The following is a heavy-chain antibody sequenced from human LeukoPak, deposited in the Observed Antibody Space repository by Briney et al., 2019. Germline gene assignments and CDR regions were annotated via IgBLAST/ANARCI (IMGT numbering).Heavy chain of an antibody. V-gene: IGHV3-49*03. CDR1: GFTFRDYG. CDR2: IRSKAYGGTT. D-gene: IGHD3-9*01. CDR3: TRDLMDYDVSTGLHHYYMDV. J-gene: IGHJ6*02. Sequence: PGGSLRLSCTGSGFTFRDYGINWLRQAPGKGLEWVGFIRSKAYGGTTEYAASVKGRFTISRDNAKNTLYLQMNTLRVEDTAVYYCTRDLMDYDVSTGLHHYYMDVWGQGTTVTVSS.